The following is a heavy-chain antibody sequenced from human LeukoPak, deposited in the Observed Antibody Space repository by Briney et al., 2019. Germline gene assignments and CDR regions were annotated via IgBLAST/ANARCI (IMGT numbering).Heavy chain of an antibody. D-gene: IGHD3-10*01. CDR1: GFTFSNYD. Sequence: PGESLRLSCAASGFTFSNYDMHWVRQATGKGLEWVSSIGTVGDTYYSDSVKGRFTISRENAKNSWYLQMSSLRAGDTAVYYCAGVTVGNNYGSGSYGYWGQGTLVTVSS. V-gene: IGHV3-13*01. CDR2: IGTVGDT. CDR3: AGVTVGNNYGSGSYGY. J-gene: IGHJ4*02.